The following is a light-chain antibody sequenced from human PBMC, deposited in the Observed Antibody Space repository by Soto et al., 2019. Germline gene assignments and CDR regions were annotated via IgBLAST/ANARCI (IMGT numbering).Light chain of an antibody. CDR2: EVS. CDR3: SSYTSSSTWV. CDR1: SSDVGGYNY. Sequence: QSALTQPASESGSPGQSITISCTGTSSDVGGYNYVSWYQQHPGKAPKLMIYEVSNRPSGVSNRFSGSKSGNTASLTISGLQAEDEADYYCSSYTSSSTWVFGGGTKL. V-gene: IGLV2-14*01. J-gene: IGLJ3*02.